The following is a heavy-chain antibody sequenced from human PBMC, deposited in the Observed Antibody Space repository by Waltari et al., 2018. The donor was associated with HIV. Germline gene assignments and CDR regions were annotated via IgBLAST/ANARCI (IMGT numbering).Heavy chain of an antibody. CDR1: GYTFTGYY. J-gene: IGHJ4*02. CDR3: ARGLGGGTIYDY. CDR2: VNPNTGGV. D-gene: IGHD1-1*01. V-gene: IGHV1-2*02. Sequence: QVQLVQSGAEVRQLGASVKVSCKTSGYTFTGYYRHGVRQAPGQGLQWMGWVNPNTGGVSYTQSFQGRVIMTRDTSVNIAYMELSSLRSDDTATYFCARGLGGGTIYDYWGQGT.